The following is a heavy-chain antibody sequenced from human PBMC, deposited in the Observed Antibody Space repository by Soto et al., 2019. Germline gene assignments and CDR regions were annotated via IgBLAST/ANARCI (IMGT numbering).Heavy chain of an antibody. CDR2: ISGSGGST. J-gene: IGHJ6*03. V-gene: IGHV3-23*01. CDR1: GFTFSSYA. D-gene: IGHD6-13*01. Sequence: GGSLRLSCAASGFTFSSYAMSWVRQAPGKGLEWVSAISGSGGSTYYADSVKGRFTISRDNSKNTLYLQRNSLRAEDTAVYYCAKSGIAAAKYYYYYYMDVWGKGTTVTVSS. CDR3: AKSGIAAAKYYYYYYMDV.